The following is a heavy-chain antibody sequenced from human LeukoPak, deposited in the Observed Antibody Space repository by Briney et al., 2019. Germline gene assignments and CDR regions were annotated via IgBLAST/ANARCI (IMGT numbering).Heavy chain of an antibody. Sequence: GGSLRLSCAASGFTFRSYAMNWVRQAPGKGLEWVSSISGSGGSTYYADSVKGRFTVSRDNSKNTLYVQMKSLRAEDTAIYYCATYRQVLLPFESWGQGTLVTVSS. CDR1: GFTFRSYA. V-gene: IGHV3-23*01. D-gene: IGHD2-8*02. J-gene: IGHJ4*02. CDR2: ISGSGGST. CDR3: ATYRQVLLPFES.